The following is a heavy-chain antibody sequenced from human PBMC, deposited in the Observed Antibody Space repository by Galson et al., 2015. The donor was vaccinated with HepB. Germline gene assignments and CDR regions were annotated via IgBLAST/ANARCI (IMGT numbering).Heavy chain of an antibody. CDR1: GGSISSYY. J-gene: IGHJ6*03. Sequence: SEPLSLTCTVSGGSISSYYWSWIRQPPGKGLEWIGYIYYSGSTNYNPSLKSRVTISVDTSKNQFFLKLSSVTAADTAVYYCARIPSYYDILTGSHYYMDVWGKGTTVTVSS. D-gene: IGHD3-9*01. CDR3: ARIPSYYDILTGSHYYMDV. CDR2: IYYSGST. V-gene: IGHV4-59*08.